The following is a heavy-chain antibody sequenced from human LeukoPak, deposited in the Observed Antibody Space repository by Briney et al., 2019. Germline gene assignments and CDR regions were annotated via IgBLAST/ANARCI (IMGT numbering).Heavy chain of an antibody. CDR1: GITFSSFA. CDR2: IIPILVIA. J-gene: IGHJ4*02. V-gene: IGHV1-69*04. CDR3: ARDASGGSWSYYNEDYFDY. Sequence: SVKVSWKASGITFSSFAISWVPQAPGQGPEWMGRIIPILVIANYAQMLQGTVTITADKSPSTAFLELGRPRAQGTAVYYCARDASGGSWSYYNEDYFDYWGQGTLVTVSS. D-gene: IGHD3-10*01.